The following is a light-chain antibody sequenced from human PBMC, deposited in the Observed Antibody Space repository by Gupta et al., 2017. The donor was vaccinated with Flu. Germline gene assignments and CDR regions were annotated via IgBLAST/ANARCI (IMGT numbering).Light chain of an antibody. CDR2: AAS. CDR3: QQSYSTLLT. Sequence: DIQMTQSPSSLSASVGDRVTITCRASQSISSYLNWYQQKPGKAPKLLIYAASSVKSGVPSRFSGSGYGTDFTLTISRLQPEDFANYYCQQSYSTLLTFGRGTXVEIK. J-gene: IGKJ4*01. CDR1: QSISSY. V-gene: IGKV1-39*01.